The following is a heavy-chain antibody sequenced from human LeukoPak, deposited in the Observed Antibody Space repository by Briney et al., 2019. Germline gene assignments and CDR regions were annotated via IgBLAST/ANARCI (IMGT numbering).Heavy chain of an antibody. J-gene: IGHJ4*02. CDR1: GYTFTSYD. CDR3: ARGREAQYYYDSSGYDY. CDR2: MNPNSGNT. Sequence: ASVKVSCKASGYTFTSYDINWVRQATGQGLGWMGWMNPNSGNTGYAQKFQGRVTMTRNTSISTAYMELSSLRSEDTAVYYCARGREAQYYYDSSGYDYWGQGTLVTVSS. V-gene: IGHV1-8*01. D-gene: IGHD3-22*01.